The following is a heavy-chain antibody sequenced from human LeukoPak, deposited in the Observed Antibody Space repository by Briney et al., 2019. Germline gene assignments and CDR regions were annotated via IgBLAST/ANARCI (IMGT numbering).Heavy chain of an antibody. Sequence: GGSLRLSCAASGLTFSSYDMSWVRQAPGKGLEWVAFIRYDGSNKYYADSVKGRFTISRDNSKNTLYLQMNSLRAEDTAVYYCANGPVVPAAMGYYYYMDVWGKGTTVTVSS. V-gene: IGHV3-30*02. J-gene: IGHJ6*03. CDR3: ANGPVVPAAMGYYYYMDV. CDR1: GLTFSSYD. D-gene: IGHD2-2*01. CDR2: IRYDGSNK.